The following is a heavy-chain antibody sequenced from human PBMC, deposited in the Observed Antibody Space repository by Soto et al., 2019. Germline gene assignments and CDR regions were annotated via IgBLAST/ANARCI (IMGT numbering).Heavy chain of an antibody. V-gene: IGHV1-69*13. J-gene: IGHJ6*02. CDR2: IIPIFGTA. CDR1: GYTFTSYG. Sequence: SVKVSCKASGYTFTSYGISWVRQAPGQGLEWMGGIIPIFGTANYAQKFQGRVTITADESTSTAYMELSSLRSEDTAVYYCARASSSSSVTRGYYYYGMDVWGQGTTVTVSS. CDR3: ARASSSSSVTRGYYYYGMDV. D-gene: IGHD4-17*01.